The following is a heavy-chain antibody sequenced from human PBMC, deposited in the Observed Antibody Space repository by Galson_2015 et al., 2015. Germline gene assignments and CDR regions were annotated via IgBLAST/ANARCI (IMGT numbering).Heavy chain of an antibody. CDR2: IWYDGSNK. Sequence: SLRLSCAASGFTFSDYAMHWVRQAPGKGLEWVAVIWYDGSNKYYADSVKGRFTITRDNSKSTLHLQMNSLRAEDTAVYYCAREALRYFEWLLDADVDVESALLHVSPPDTWGQGTLVTVSS. V-gene: IGHV3-33*01. D-gene: IGHD3-9*01. CDR3: AREALRYFEWLLDADVDVESALLHVSPPDT. J-gene: IGHJ5*02. CDR1: GFTFSDYA.